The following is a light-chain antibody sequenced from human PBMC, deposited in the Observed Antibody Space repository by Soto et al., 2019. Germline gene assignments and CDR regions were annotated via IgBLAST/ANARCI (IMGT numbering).Light chain of an antibody. CDR3: QQSYSTPHT. V-gene: IGKV1-39*01. CDR1: QSISIY. J-gene: IGKJ1*01. Sequence: DIQMTQSPSSLSASIGDRVTITCRASQSISIYLNWYQQKPGKAPRLLIYAATSLQSGVPSRFSGGGPGADFTLTVSSLQPEDFATYYCQQSYSTPHTFGQGTKVDIK. CDR2: AAT.